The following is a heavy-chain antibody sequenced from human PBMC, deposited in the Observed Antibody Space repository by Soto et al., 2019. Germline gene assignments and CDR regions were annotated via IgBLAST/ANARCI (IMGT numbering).Heavy chain of an antibody. CDR2: IIPIFGTA. V-gene: IGHV1-69*13. CDR1: GYTFTSYG. Sequence: SVTVSCQASGYTFTSYGISWVRQAPGQGLEWMGGIIPIFGTANYAQKFQGRVTITADESTSTAYMELSSLRSEDTAVYYCARGPQAESGWYRTWGQGTLVTVSS. CDR3: ARGPQAESGWYRT. J-gene: IGHJ4*02. D-gene: IGHD6-19*01.